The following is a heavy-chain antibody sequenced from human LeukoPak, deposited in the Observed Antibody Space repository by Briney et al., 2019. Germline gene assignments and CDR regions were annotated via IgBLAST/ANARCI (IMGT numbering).Heavy chain of an antibody. CDR1: GGSVSNYY. D-gene: IGHD7-27*01. Sequence: PSETLSLTCTVSGGSVSNYYWTWIRQSPGKGLEWIGYIYYTETSYNPSLKSRVTISTDTSKNQFSLKLYSVTAADTTVYYCATRKLGNDYWGQGTLVTVSS. J-gene: IGHJ4*02. V-gene: IGHV4-59*02. CDR3: ATRKLGNDY. CDR2: IYYTET.